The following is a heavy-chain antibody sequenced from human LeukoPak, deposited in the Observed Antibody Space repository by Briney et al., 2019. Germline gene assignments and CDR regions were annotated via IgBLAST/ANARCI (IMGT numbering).Heavy chain of an antibody. D-gene: IGHD6-13*01. CDR2: INAGNGNT. V-gene: IGHV1-3*01. Sequence: ASVKVSCKASGYTFTSYGISWVRQAPGQRLEWMGWINAGNGNTKYSQKFQARVTITGDTSASTAYMELSSLRSEDTAVYYCARDPIGSRWPYYFDYWGQGTLVTVSS. J-gene: IGHJ4*02. CDR1: GYTFTSYG. CDR3: ARDPIGSRWPYYFDY.